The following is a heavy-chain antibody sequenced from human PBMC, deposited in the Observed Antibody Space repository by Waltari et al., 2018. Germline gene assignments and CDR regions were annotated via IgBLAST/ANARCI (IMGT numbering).Heavy chain of an antibody. J-gene: IGHJ4*02. CDR1: GYTFTDYG. CDR3: ACYSMYYDILTGYYG. V-gene: IGHV1-18*01. CDR2: IRPHNGNT. Sequence: QVQLVQSGTEVKKPGASVKVTCKASGYTFTDYGISWVRQAPGQGLEWMGWIRPHNGNTKYLQKFQGRVTMTEDTSTDTAYMELSSLRSEDTAVYYCACYSMYYDILTGYYGWGQGTLVTVSS. D-gene: IGHD3-9*01.